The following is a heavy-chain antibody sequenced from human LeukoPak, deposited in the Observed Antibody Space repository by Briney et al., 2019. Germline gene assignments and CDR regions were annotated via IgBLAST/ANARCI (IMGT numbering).Heavy chain of an antibody. V-gene: IGHV3-23*01. J-gene: IGHJ4*02. CDR2: ISGSGGST. CDR1: GPTLCILA. Sequence: PGGSLRLSHSPSGPTLCILAKWEARQAPGKGLEWVSAISGSGGSTYYADSVKGRFTISRDNSKNTLYLQMNSLRAEDTAVYYCATDGSVAGFYFDYWGQGTLVTVSS. D-gene: IGHD6-19*01. CDR3: ATDGSVAGFYFDY.